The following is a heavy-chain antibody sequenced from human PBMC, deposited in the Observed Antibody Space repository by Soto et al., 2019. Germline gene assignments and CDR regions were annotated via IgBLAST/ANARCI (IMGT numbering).Heavy chain of an antibody. V-gene: IGHV4-30-2*01. CDR3: ARGMTTVTTFDY. CDR1: GGSISSGGYS. J-gene: IGHJ4*02. CDR2: IYHSGST. D-gene: IGHD4-17*01. Sequence: SETLSLTCAVSGGSISSGGYSCNWIRQPPGKGLEWIGYIYHSGSTYYNPSLKSRVTISVDRSKNQFSLKLSSVTAADTAVYYCARGMTTVTTFDYWGRGTLVTVSS.